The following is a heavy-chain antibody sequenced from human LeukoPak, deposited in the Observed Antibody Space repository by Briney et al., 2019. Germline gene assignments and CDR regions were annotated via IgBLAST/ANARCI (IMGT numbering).Heavy chain of an antibody. J-gene: IGHJ4*02. Sequence: GASVKVSCKASGYTFTSYGISWVRQAPGQGLEWMGWISAYNGNTNYAQKLQGRVTMTTDTSTSTAYMELRSLRSDDTAVYYCARTDSSGWYASDFDYWGQGTVVTVSS. CDR2: ISAYNGNT. V-gene: IGHV1-18*01. CDR3: ARTDSSGWYASDFDY. CDR1: GYTFTSYG. D-gene: IGHD6-19*01.